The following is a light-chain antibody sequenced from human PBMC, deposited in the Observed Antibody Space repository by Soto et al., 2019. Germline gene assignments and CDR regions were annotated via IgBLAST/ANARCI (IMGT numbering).Light chain of an antibody. J-gene: IGLJ1*01. Sequence: QSALTQPASVSGSPGQSITISCTGTSSDVGGYNYVSWYQQHPGKAPKLMIYDVSNRPSGVSNRFSGSKSGNTASLTISGLQAEDEADYYCRSYTSRSTLVLGTGTKVTVL. CDR1: SSDVGGYNY. CDR3: RSYTSRSTLV. V-gene: IGLV2-14*01. CDR2: DVS.